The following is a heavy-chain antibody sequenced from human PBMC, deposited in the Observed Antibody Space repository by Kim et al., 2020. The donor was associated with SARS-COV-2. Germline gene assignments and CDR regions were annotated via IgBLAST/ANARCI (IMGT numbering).Heavy chain of an antibody. CDR3: ARPGGSRRALDF. CDR1: GGSISSSSYY. V-gene: IGHV4-39*01. Sequence: SETLSLTCTVSGGSISSSSYYWGWIRQPPGKGLEWIGSIYYSGSTYYNPSLKSRVTISVDTSKNQFSLKLSSVTAADTAVYYCARPGGSRRALDFWVQGT. CDR2: IYYSGST. D-gene: IGHD2-15*01. J-gene: IGHJ4*02.